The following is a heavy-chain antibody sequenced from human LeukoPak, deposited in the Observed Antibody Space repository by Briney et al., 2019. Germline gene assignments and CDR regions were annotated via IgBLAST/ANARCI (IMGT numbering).Heavy chain of an antibody. J-gene: IGHJ4*02. CDR1: CGSISSSSYY. Sequence: SETVPLTCTVCCGSISSSSYYWCGIRQPPGKGVEWLGSMYRCGSSYYNPSLKSRVTISVSTSQKHCFLTLSSVTARGTAVVYCARHSSYYGNCDYWGQGTLVTVS. D-gene: IGHD3-10*01. CDR3: ARHSSYYGNCDY. V-gene: IGHV4-39*01. CDR2: MYRCGSS.